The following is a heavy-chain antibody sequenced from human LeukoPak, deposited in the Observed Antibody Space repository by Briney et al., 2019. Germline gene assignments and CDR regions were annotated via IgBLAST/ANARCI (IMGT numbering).Heavy chain of an antibody. CDR2: IIPILGIA. V-gene: IGHV1-69*04. Sequence: GSSVKASCKASGGTFSSYAISWVRQAPGQGLEWMGRIIPILGIANYAQKFQGRVTITADKSTSTAYMELSSLRSEDTAVYYCARGSLLRNYFDYWGQGTLVTVSS. J-gene: IGHJ4*02. CDR1: GGTFSSYA. D-gene: IGHD5/OR15-5a*01. CDR3: ARGSLLRNYFDY.